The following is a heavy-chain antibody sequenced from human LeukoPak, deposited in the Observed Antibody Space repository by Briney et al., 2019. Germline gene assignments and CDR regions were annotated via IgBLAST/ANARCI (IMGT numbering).Heavy chain of an antibody. D-gene: IGHD6-13*01. Sequence: PGGSLRLSCAASGFTFSSYGMHWVRQAPGKGLEWVAVISYDGSNKYYADSVKGRFTISRDNSKNTLYLQMNSLRAEDTAVYYCAKDRVPSSSPTPDAAYYWGQGTLVTVSS. CDR3: AKDRVPSSSPTPDAAYY. CDR1: GFTFSSYG. J-gene: IGHJ4*02. V-gene: IGHV3-30*18. CDR2: ISYDGSNK.